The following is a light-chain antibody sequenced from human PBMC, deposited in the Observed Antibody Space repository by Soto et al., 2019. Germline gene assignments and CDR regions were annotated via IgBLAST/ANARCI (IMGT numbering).Light chain of an antibody. CDR1: QSISSW. Sequence: DIQMTQSPSTLSASVGDRVTITCRASQSISSWLAWYQQKPGKAPKLLIYDASSLKTGVPSRFSGSGSGTEFTLTISNLQPDDFATYYCQQYDSYSSGPVGQGTKVDIK. J-gene: IGKJ1*01. V-gene: IGKV1-5*01. CDR3: QQYDSYSSGP. CDR2: DAS.